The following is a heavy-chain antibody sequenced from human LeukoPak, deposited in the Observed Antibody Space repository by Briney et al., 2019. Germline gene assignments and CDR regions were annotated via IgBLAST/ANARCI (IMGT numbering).Heavy chain of an antibody. CDR3: ARDHEKGDY. CDR2: ISAYNGNT. V-gene: IGHV1-18*01. CDR1: GYTFTSYG. Sequence: ASVKVSCKASGYTFTSYGISWVRQAPGQGLEWMGWISAYNGNTNYAQKLQGRVTMTRDTSTSTVYMELSSLRSEDTAVYYCARDHEKGDYWGQGTLVTVSS. J-gene: IGHJ4*02.